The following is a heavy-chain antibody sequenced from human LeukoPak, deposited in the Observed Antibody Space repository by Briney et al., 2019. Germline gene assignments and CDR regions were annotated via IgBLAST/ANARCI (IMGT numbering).Heavy chain of an antibody. CDR1: GLSFSNYW. V-gene: IGHV3-7*01. Sequence: PGGSLRLSCVVSGLSFSNYWMDWVRQALGKGLEWVAFTQQDGSETSYVDSVKGRFTISRDNARNSLFLQMNSLRAEDTAVYYCASRGDLSWFGALRHWSQGTLVTVSS. D-gene: IGHD3-16*02. CDR2: TQQDGSET. J-gene: IGHJ4*02. CDR3: ASRGDLSWFGALRH.